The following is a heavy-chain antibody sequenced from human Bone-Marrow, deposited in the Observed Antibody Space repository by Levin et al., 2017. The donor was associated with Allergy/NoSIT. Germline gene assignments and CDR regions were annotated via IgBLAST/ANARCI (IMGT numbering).Heavy chain of an antibody. D-gene: IGHD2-8*01. J-gene: IGHJ3*02. Sequence: GGSLRLSCAASGFTFSTYGMIWVRQAPGKGLEWVSYISSRRTTIYYADSVKGRFTISRDDAKNSLYLQMSSLRAEDTAVYYCVRDEEAYGDAFDIWGQGTMVTVSS. CDR1: GFTFSTYG. CDR3: VRDEEAYGDAFDI. CDR2: ISSRRTTI. V-gene: IGHV3-48*01.